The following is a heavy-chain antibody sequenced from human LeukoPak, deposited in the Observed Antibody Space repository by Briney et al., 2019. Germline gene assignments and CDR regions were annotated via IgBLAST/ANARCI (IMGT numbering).Heavy chain of an antibody. CDR3: ASSLYSYGFYYFDY. J-gene: IGHJ4*02. Sequence: ASVKVSCKASGGTFSSYAISWVRQAPGQGLEWMGGIIPIFGTANYAQKFQGRDTITADESTSTAYMELSSLRSEDTAVYYCASSLYSYGFYYFDYWGQGTLVTVSS. CDR2: IIPIFGTA. V-gene: IGHV1-69*13. CDR1: GGTFSSYA. D-gene: IGHD5-18*01.